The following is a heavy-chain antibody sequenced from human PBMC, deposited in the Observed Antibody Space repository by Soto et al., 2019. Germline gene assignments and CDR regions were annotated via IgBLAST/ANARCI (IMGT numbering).Heavy chain of an antibody. CDR3: ARVGSVAGTVPFDY. CDR2: IIPIFGTA. Sequence: SVKVSCKASGGTFSSYAISWVRQAPGQGLEWMGGIIPIFGTANYAQKFQGRVTITADESTSTAYMELSSLRSEDTAVYYCARVGSVAGTVPFDYWGQGTLVTVS. J-gene: IGHJ4*02. D-gene: IGHD6-19*01. CDR1: GGTFSSYA. V-gene: IGHV1-69*13.